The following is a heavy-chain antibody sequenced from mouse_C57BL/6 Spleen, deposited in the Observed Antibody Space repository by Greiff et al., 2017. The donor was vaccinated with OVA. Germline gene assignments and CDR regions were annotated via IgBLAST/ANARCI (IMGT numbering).Heavy chain of an antibody. Sequence: EVKLMESGAELVRPGASVKLSCTASGFNIKDDYMHWVKQRPEQGLEWIGWIDPENGDTEYASKFQGKATITADTSSNTAYLQLSSLTSEDTAVYYCTGAAFGGFAYWGQGTLVTVSA. V-gene: IGHV14-4*01. CDR1: GFNIKDDY. CDR2: IDPENGDT. D-gene: IGHD6-1*01. CDR3: TGAAFGGFAY. J-gene: IGHJ3*01.